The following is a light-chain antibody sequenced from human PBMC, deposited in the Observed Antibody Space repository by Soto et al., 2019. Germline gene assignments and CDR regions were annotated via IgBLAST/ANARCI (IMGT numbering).Light chain of an antibody. V-gene: IGLV2-14*01. Sequence: QSALTQPASVSGSPGQSITISCTGTSSDVGGYNFVSWYQQHPGKAPKLMIYDVSNRPSGVSNRFSGSKSGNTASLTISGLHAEDEAAYYCSSYTSITTAVFGTGTKLT. J-gene: IGLJ1*01. CDR3: SSYTSITTAV. CDR2: DVS. CDR1: SSDVGGYNF.